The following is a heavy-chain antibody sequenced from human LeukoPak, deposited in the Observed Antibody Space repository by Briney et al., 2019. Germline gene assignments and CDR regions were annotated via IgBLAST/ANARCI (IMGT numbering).Heavy chain of an antibody. CDR2: ISYSGSVE. CDR1: GFTFSTYS. D-gene: IGHD1-26*01. Sequence: GGSLRLSCAASGFTFSTYSMHWVRQAAGKGLEWVAVISYSGSVEDYAASVKGRFTISRDNSKNTLYLQMNSLRAEDTAVYYCVKDKEWELLGSAFDLWGQGTMVTVSS. V-gene: IGHV3-30*18. J-gene: IGHJ3*01. CDR3: VKDKEWELLGSAFDL.